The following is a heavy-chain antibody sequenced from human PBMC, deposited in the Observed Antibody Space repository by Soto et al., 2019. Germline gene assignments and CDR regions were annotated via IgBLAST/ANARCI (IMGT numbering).Heavy chain of an antibody. V-gene: IGHV1-69*02. J-gene: IGHJ6*03. Sequence: SVKVSCKASGGTFSSYTISWVRQAPGQGLEWMGRIIPILGIANYAQKFQGRVTITADKSTSTAYMELSSLRSEDTAVYYCAIGVYCSGSYPINYYYYMDVWGKGTTVTVSS. CDR2: IIPILGIA. CDR1: GGTFSSYT. CDR3: AIGVYCSGSYPINYYYYMDV. D-gene: IGHD3-10*01.